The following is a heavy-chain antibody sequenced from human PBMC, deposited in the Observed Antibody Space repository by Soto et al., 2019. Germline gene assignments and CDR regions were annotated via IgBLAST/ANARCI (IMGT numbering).Heavy chain of an antibody. J-gene: IGHJ4*02. Sequence: SETLSVTCTVSGGSISSGGYYRQWIRHHIGKGLEWIGYIYYSGSTYYNPSLKSRVTISVDTSKNQFSLKLSSVTAADTAVYYCARGPGYGGNFYYFDYWGQGTLVTVSS. CDR1: GGSISSGGYY. D-gene: IGHD4-17*01. V-gene: IGHV4-31*03. CDR2: IYYSGST. CDR3: ARGPGYGGNFYYFDY.